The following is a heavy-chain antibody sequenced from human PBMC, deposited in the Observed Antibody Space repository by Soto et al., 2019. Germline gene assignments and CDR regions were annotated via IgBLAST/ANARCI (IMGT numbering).Heavy chain of an antibody. J-gene: IGHJ6*02. V-gene: IGHV3-13*01. D-gene: IGHD3-9*01. CDR2: IGTAGDT. CDR3: ARDINYDIPSAYYYYGMDV. CDR1: GFTFSSYD. Sequence: GGSLRLSCAASGFTFSSYDMHWVRQATGKGLEWVSAIGTAGDTYYPGSAKGRFTISRENAKNSLYLQMNSLRAEDTAVYYCARDINYDIPSAYYYYGMDVWGQGTTVTVSS.